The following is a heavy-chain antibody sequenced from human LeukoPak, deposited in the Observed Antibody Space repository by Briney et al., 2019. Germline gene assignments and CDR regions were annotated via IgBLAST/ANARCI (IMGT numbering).Heavy chain of an antibody. CDR3: ARVARTGDQDYYYYGMDV. CDR1: GGSISSGGYS. D-gene: IGHD7-27*01. V-gene: IGHV4-31*03. Sequence: PSETLSLTCTVSGGSISSGGYSWSWIRQHPGKGLEWIGYIYYSGSTYYNPSLKSRVTISVDTSKNQFSLKLSSVTAADTAVYYCARVARTGDQDYYYYGMDVWGQGTTVTVSS. J-gene: IGHJ6*02. CDR2: IYYSGST.